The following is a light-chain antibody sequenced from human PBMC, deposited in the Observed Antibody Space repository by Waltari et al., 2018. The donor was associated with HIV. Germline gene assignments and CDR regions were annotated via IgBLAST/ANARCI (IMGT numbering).Light chain of an antibody. CDR1: SRDVGGYNY. Sequence: QSALTPPRAVSGSPGQSVTISCTGTSRDVGGYNYVPCYQQHPGKAPKLMIYDVSKRPSGVPARFSASKSGNTASLTISGLQAEDEADYYCCSYGGSYTWVFGGGTKLTVL. V-gene: IGLV2-11*01. CDR2: DVS. CDR3: CSYGGSYTWV. J-gene: IGLJ3*02.